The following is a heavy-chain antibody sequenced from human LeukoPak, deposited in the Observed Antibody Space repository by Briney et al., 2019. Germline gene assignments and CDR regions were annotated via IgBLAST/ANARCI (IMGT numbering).Heavy chain of an antibody. D-gene: IGHD2-21*02. V-gene: IGHV3-48*03. Sequence: GGSLRLSCAASGFTFSSYEMNWVRQAPGKGLEWVSHISSSGSTIYYADSVKGRFTISRDNAKNSLYLQMNSLRAEDTAVYYCASSGDRENIFDYWGQGTLVTVSS. CDR1: GFTFSSYE. CDR3: ASSGDRENIFDY. CDR2: ISSSGSTI. J-gene: IGHJ4*02.